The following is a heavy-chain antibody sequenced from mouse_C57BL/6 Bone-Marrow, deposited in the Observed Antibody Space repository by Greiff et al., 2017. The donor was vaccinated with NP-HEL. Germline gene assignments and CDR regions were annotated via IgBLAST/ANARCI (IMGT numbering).Heavy chain of an antibody. V-gene: IGHV1-20*01. J-gene: IGHJ3*01. CDR2: INPYNGDT. D-gene: IGHD2-4*01. Sequence: EVQLQQSGPELVKPGDSVKISCKASGYSFTGYFMNWVMQSHGKSLEWIGRINPYNGDTFYNQKFKGKATLTVDKSSSTAHMELRSLTSEDDAVYYCARPYYDSWEWFAYWGQGTLVTVSA. CDR3: ARPYYDSWEWFAY. CDR1: GYSFTGYF.